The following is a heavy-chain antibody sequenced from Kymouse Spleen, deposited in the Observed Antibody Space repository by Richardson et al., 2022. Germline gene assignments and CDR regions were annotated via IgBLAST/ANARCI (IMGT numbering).Heavy chain of an antibody. CDR1: GFTFSSYD. Sequence: EVQLVESGGGLVQPGGSLRLSCAASGFTFSSYDMHWVRQATGKGLEWVSAIGTAGDTYYPGSVKGRFTISRENAKNSLYLQMNSLRAGDTAVYYCARDHDILTGYYKGYWGQGTLVTVSS. D-gene: IGHD3-9*01. J-gene: IGHJ4*02. CDR2: IGTAGDT. V-gene: IGHV3-13*01. CDR3: ARDHDILTGYYKGY.